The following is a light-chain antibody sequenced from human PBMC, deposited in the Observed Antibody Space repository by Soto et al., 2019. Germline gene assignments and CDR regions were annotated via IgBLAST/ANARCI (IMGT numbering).Light chain of an antibody. V-gene: IGLV6-57*01. CDR1: SGSIASNY. CDR3: HSYNSDNQV. J-gene: IGLJ3*02. Sequence: NFMLTQPHSVSESPGKTVTISCTRSSGSIASNYVQWYQQRPGSSPTTVIYEDNQRPSGVPDRFSGSIDSSSNSASLTTSLQKTDDEADYYCHSYNSDNQVFGGGTKLTVL. CDR2: EDN.